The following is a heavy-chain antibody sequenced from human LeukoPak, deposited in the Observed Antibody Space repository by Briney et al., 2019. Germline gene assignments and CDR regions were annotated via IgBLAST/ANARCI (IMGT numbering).Heavy chain of an antibody. D-gene: IGHD1-26*01. J-gene: IGHJ6*02. V-gene: IGHV5-51*01. CDR2: IYPGDSDT. Sequence: GESLKISCKGSGYSFTSYWIGWVRQMPGKGLEWMGIIYPGDSDTRYSPSFQGQVTISADKSISTAYLQWSSLKASDTAMYYCARARVGATYYYYYGMDVWGQGTTVTVSS. CDR3: ARARVGATYYYYYGMDV. CDR1: GYSFTSYW.